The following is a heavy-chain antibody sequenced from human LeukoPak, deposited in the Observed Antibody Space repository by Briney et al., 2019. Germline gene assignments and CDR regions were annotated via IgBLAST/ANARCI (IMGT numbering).Heavy chain of an antibody. CDR1: GGTFSSYA. V-gene: IGHV1-69*05. J-gene: IGHJ5*02. Sequence: SVKVSCKVSGGTFSSYAISWVRQAPGQGLEWMGGIIPIFGTANYAQKFQGRVTITTDESTSTAYMELSSLRSEDTAVYYCAREDRRDGGFDPWGQGTLVTVSS. D-gene: IGHD1-14*01. CDR3: AREDRRDGGFDP. CDR2: IIPIFGTA.